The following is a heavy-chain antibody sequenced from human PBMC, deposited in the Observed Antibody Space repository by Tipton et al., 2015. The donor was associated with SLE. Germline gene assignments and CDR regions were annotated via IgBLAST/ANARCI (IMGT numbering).Heavy chain of an antibody. CDR2: INPNSGGT. CDR3: ARVIAVAGTGFDY. D-gene: IGHD6-19*01. J-gene: IGHJ4*02. V-gene: IGHV1-2*06. Sequence: QSGPEVKKPGASVKVSCKASGYTFTGYYMHWVRQAPGQGLEWMGRINPNSGGTNYAQKFQGRVTMTRDTSISTAYMELSSLRSEDTAVYYCARVIAVAGTGFDYWGQGTLVTVSS. CDR1: GYTFTGYY.